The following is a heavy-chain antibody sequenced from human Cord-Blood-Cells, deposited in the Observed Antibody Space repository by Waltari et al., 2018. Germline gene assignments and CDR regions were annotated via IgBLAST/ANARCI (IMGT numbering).Heavy chain of an antibody. J-gene: IGHJ5*02. D-gene: IGHD2-2*01. V-gene: IGHV4-34*01. CDR1: GGSFSGYY. CDR2: INHSGST. Sequence: QVQLQQWGAGLLKPSETLSLTCAVYGGSFSGYYWSWIRQPPGKGLEWIGEINHSGSTNYNPSLKSRVTISVDTSKNQFSLKRSSVTAADTAVYYCARGRAPSSTSRTNWFDPWGQGTLVTVSS. CDR3: ARGRAPSSTSRTNWFDP.